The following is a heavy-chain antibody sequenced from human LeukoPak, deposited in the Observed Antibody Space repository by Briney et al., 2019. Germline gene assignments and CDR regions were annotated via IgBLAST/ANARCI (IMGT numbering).Heavy chain of an antibody. J-gene: IGHJ5*02. D-gene: IGHD6-13*01. V-gene: IGHV4-31*03. Sequence: SQTLSLTCTVSGGSISSGGYYWSWIRQHPGKGLEWIGYIYYSGSTYYNPSLKSRVTISVDTSKNQFSLKLSPVTAADTAVYYCARQSSSWYWFDPWGQGTLVTVSS. CDR3: ARQSSSWYWFDP. CDR2: IYYSGST. CDR1: GGSISSGGYY.